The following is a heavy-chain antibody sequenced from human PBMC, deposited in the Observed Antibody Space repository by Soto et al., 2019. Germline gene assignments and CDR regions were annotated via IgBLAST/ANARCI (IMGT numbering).Heavy chain of an antibody. D-gene: IGHD2-21*02. CDR2: ICWDNNK. V-gene: IGHV2-5*02. CDR3: VHSRCGGDCLQSYPSHYYYGMDV. J-gene: IGHJ6*02. CDR1: GFSLSTSGVG. Sequence: QITLKESGPTLVKPTQTLTLTCTFSGFSLSTSGVGVGWIRQPPGKALEWLALICWDNNKCYSPSLQSRLTITKDTSKNQVVLTMSNMDPVDTATYYCVHSRCGGDCLQSYPSHYYYGMDVWGQGTTVTVS.